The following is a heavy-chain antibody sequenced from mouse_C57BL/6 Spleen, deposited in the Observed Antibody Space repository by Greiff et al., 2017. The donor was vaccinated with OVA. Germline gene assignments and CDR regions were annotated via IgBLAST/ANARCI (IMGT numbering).Heavy chain of an antibody. D-gene: IGHD1-1*01. J-gene: IGHJ1*03. CDR3: AREGSSRYFDV. Sequence: VQLQQSGPVLVKPGASVKMSCTASGYTFTDYYMNWVKQSHGKSLEWIGVINPYNGGTSYNQKFKGKATLTVDKSSSTAYMELNSLTSEDSAVYYCAREGSSRYFDVWGTGTTVTVSS. CDR1: GYTFTDYY. V-gene: IGHV1-19*01. CDR2: INPYNGGT.